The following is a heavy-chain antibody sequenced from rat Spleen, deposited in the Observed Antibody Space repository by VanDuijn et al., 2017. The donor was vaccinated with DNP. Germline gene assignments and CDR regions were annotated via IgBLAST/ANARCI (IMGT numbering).Heavy chain of an antibody. J-gene: IGHJ2*01. CDR1: GFTFRDYG. V-gene: IGHV5S10*01. CDR3: ATHSGY. Sequence: EVQLVESGGGLVQPGRSMKLSCTASGFTFRDYGMAWVRQAPTRGLEWVATIFYAGTTTYYRGSVKGRFTISRDNANGTLYLQMNSLRSEDTATYYCATHSGYWGQGVMVTVSS. CDR2: IFYAGTTT. D-gene: IGHD4-3*01.